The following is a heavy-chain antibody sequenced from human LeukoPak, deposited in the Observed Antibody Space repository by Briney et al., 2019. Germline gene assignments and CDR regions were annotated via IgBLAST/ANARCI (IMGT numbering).Heavy chain of an antibody. D-gene: IGHD3/OR15-3a*01. Sequence: SETLSLTCTVSGGSISSYYWSWIRQPAGKGLEWIGSIYYTGNTYYNASLKSRVTISIDTSKNQISLRLTSVTATDTAIYYCARQTGSGLFILPGGQGTLVTVSS. J-gene: IGHJ4*02. V-gene: IGHV4-59*05. CDR1: GGSISSYY. CDR3: ARQTGSGLFILP. CDR2: IYYTGNT.